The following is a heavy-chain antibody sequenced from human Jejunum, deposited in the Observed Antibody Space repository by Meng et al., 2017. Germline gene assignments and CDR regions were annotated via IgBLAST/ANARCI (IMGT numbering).Heavy chain of an antibody. Sequence: LQSGFELKKPGASVKVSCMASAYTFTNYDINWVGRAPGQGLEWMGWINTKTGHPMYAQGFTGRFVFSLDTSVSTAHLHISTLPPEDTAVYYCATSGGGFDYWGQGTLVTVSS. CDR1: AYTFTNYD. CDR3: ATSGGGFDY. D-gene: IGHD1-26*01. J-gene: IGHJ4*02. CDR2: INTKTGHP. V-gene: IGHV7-4-1*02.